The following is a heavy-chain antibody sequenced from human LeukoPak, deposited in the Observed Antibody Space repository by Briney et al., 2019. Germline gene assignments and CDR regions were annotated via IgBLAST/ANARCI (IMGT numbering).Heavy chain of an antibody. D-gene: IGHD3-9*01. V-gene: IGHV4-39*01. Sequence: PSETLSLTCTVSGGSISSTSYYWGWFRQPPGKGLEWIGSIYYSGSTYYNPSLKSRVTISVDTSKNQFSLKLSSVTAADTAVYYCARPHPFYDILTGYYSGWFDPWGQGTLVTVSS. CDR3: ARPHPFYDILTGYYSGWFDP. CDR1: GGSISSTSYY. CDR2: IYYSGST. J-gene: IGHJ5*02.